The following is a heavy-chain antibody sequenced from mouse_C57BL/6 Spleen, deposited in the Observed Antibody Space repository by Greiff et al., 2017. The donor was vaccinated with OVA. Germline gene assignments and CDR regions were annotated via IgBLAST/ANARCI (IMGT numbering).Heavy chain of an antibody. CDR3: ATYGSSPLFED. CDR2: IYPGDGDT. Sequence: QVQLQQSGAELVKPGASVKISCKASGYAFSSYWMNWVKQRPGKGLEWIGQIYPGDGDTNYNGKFKGKATMTADKSSSTAYMQLSSLTSEDSAVYFCATYGSSPLFEDWGKGTTLTVAS. V-gene: IGHV1-80*01. CDR1: GYAFSSYW. D-gene: IGHD1-1*01. J-gene: IGHJ2*01.